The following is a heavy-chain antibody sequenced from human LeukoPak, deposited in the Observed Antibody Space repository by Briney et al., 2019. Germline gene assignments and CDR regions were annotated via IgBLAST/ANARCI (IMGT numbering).Heavy chain of an antibody. D-gene: IGHD2-2*01. Sequence: PGGSLRLSCAASGFTFSSYGMHWVCQAPGKGLEWVAATWYDGSNKYYADSVKGRFTISRDNSKNTLYLQMNSLRAEDTAVYFCARGGHCSTTSCSNYDGMDVWGQGTTLTVSS. J-gene: IGHJ6*02. CDR3: ARGGHCSTTSCSNYDGMDV. CDR1: GFTFSSYG. V-gene: IGHV3-33*01. CDR2: TWYDGSNK.